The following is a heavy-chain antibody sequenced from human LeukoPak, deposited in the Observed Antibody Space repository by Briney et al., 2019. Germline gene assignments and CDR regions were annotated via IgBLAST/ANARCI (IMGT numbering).Heavy chain of an antibody. CDR1: GYSFTSYW. CDR3: ARRDDSGWSHWGVLDY. D-gene: IGHD6-19*01. CDR2: IYPGDSDT. V-gene: IGHV5-51*01. J-gene: IGHJ4*02. Sequence: PGESLKISCKGSGYSFTSYWIGWVRQMPGKGLEWMGIIYPGDSDTRYSPSFQGQVTISADKSISTAYLQWSSLKASDTAMYYCARRDDSGWSHWGVLDYWGQGTLVTVSS.